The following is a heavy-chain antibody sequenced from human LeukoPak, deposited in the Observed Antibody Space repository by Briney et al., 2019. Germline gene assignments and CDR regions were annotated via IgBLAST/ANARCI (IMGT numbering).Heavy chain of an antibody. V-gene: IGHV1-2*04. D-gene: IGHD3-16*01. CDR1: GYTFTGYY. Sequence: GASVKVSCKASGYTFTGYYMHWVRQAPGQGLEWMGWINPNSGGTNYAQKFQGWVTMTRDTSISTAYMELSRLRSDDTAVYYCAREGPWVGDYVWGTHRNWFDPWGQGTLVTVSS. J-gene: IGHJ5*02. CDR2: INPNSGGT. CDR3: AREGPWVGDYVWGTHRNWFDP.